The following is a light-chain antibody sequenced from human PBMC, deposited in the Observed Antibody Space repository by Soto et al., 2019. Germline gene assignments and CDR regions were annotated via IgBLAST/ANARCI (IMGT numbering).Light chain of an antibody. V-gene: IGKV3-20*01. J-gene: IGKJ1*01. CDR2: RAS. CDR1: QSVSSSS. CDR3: HQYGTSRT. Sequence: VLTQSPGTLSLSPGDRASLSCRASQSVSSSSLAWYQQKPGQAPRLLIYRASTRVTGIPDRFSGSGSGTDFTLTISRLEPEDFAVYYCHQYGTSRTFGQGTKVDIK.